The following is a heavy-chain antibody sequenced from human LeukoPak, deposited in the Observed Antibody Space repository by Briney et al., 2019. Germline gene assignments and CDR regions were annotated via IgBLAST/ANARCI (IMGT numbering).Heavy chain of an antibody. CDR3: AKYYRGGGWFKNFDY. D-gene: IGHD6-19*01. J-gene: IGHJ4*02. Sequence: GGSLRLSCAASGFTFSSYGMHWVRQAPGKGLEWVAVISYDGSNKYYADSVKGRFTISRDNSKNTLDLQMNSLRAEDTAVYYCAKYYRGGGWFKNFDYWGQGTLVTVSS. CDR2: ISYDGSNK. CDR1: GFTFSSYG. V-gene: IGHV3-30*18.